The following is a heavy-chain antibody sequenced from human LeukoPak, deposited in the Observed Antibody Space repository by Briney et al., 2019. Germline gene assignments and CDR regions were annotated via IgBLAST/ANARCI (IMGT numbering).Heavy chain of an antibody. Sequence: PSETLSLTCTVSGGSIRSSYYYWGWIRQPPGKGLEWIGSIYYSGSTYYNPSLMSRVTISVDTSKNQFSLKLSSVTAADTAVYYCARHGFYYGSGSYWANWGQGTLVTVSS. CDR3: ARHGFYYGSGSYWAN. V-gene: IGHV4-39*01. D-gene: IGHD3-10*01. J-gene: IGHJ4*02. CDR1: GGSIRSSYYY. CDR2: IYYSGST.